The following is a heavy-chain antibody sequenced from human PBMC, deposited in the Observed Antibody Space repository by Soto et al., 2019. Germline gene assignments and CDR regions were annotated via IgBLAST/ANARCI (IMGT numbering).Heavy chain of an antibody. CDR1: GFIFNNYA. J-gene: IGHJ4*02. CDR3: ATAGNYDSSGRDF. CDR2: ISANSGNT. V-gene: IGHV1-18*04. D-gene: IGHD3-22*01. Sequence: XSVKVSCKASGFIFNNYAISWVRQAPGQGLEWMGWISANSGNTNYAQKLQGRVTMTTDTSTSTAYMELRSLRSDDTAVYYCATAGNYDSSGRDFWGQGTLVTVSS.